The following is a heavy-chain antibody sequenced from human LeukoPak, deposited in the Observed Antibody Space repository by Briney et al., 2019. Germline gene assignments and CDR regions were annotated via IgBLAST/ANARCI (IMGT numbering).Heavy chain of an antibody. D-gene: IGHD4-17*01. CDR2: INHSGYT. CDR1: GVSFDDYY. CDR3: TRMTTGHDY. J-gene: IGHJ4*02. Sequence: PSETLSLTCAVSGVSFDDYYWAWVRQTPGKGLEWIGEINHSGYTNDSPSLKSRVTLSIDTSRKPFSLNLRSVTVADAGTYYCTRMTTGHDYWGQGTLVTVSS. V-gene: IGHV4-34*01.